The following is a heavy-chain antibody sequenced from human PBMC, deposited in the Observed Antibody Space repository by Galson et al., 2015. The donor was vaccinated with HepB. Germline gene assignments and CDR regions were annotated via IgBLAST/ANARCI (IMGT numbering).Heavy chain of an antibody. J-gene: IGHJ4*02. CDR3: AREGKTGVTSLDY. CDR2: ISSSSSTI. CDR1: GFTFSNYN. V-gene: IGHV3-48*01. Sequence: SLRLSCAASGFTFSNYNMNWVRQAPGKGLEWVSYISSSSSTIYYADSEKGRFSISRDNAKNSLNLQLNSLRAEDTAVYYCAREGKTGVTSLDYWGQGTLVTVSS. D-gene: IGHD1-26*01.